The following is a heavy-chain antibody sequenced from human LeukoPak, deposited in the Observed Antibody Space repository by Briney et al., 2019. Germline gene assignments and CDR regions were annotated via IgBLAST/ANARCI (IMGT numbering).Heavy chain of an antibody. D-gene: IGHD4-23*01. Sequence: SETLSLTCAVYGGSFSGYYWSWIRQPPGKGLEWIGEINHSGSTNYNPSLKSRVTISVDTSKNQSSLKLSSVTAADTAVYYCARGRAVVTDSDYWGQGTLVTVSS. CDR2: INHSGST. V-gene: IGHV4-34*01. CDR3: ARGRAVVTDSDY. J-gene: IGHJ4*02. CDR1: GGSFSGYY.